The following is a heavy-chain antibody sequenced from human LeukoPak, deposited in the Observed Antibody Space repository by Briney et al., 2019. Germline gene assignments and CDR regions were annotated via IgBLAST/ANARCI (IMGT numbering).Heavy chain of an antibody. D-gene: IGHD3-10*01. V-gene: IGHV3-30-3*01. Sequence: PGGSLRLSCAASGFTFSSYAMHWVRQAPGKGLEWVAVLSYDGSNKYYADSVKGRFTISRDNSKNTLYLQMNSLRAEDTAVYYCARDGDYYGSGRSSYAFDIWGQGTMVTVSS. J-gene: IGHJ3*02. CDR1: GFTFSSYA. CDR3: ARDGDYYGSGRSSYAFDI. CDR2: LSYDGSNK.